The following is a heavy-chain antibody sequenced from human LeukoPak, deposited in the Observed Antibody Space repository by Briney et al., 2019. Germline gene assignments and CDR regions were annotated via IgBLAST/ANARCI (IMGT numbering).Heavy chain of an antibody. CDR1: GGSISNYY. CDR2: MYYSGRT. Sequence: SETLSLTCTVSGGSISNYYWNWIRQPPGKGVEWVAYMYYSGRTSYNPSLKSRVTISLDTSKNQISLKLSSVTAADTAVYYCARRAFSFYGMDVWGQGTTVTVSS. J-gene: IGHJ6*02. CDR3: ARRAFSFYGMDV. V-gene: IGHV4-59*08.